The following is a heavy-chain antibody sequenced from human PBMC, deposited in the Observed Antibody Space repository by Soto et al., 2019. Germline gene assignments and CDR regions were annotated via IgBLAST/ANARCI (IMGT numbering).Heavy chain of an antibody. CDR2: IIPIFGTA. V-gene: IGHV1-69*13. Sequence: ASVKVSCKASGGTFSSYAISWVRQAPGQGLEWMGGIIPIFGTANYAQKFQGRVTITADESTSTAYMELSSLRSEDTAVYYCARDLATMVRGVIIPFPYYYGMDVWGQGTTVTV. J-gene: IGHJ6*02. D-gene: IGHD3-10*01. CDR1: GGTFSSYA. CDR3: ARDLATMVRGVIIPFPYYYGMDV.